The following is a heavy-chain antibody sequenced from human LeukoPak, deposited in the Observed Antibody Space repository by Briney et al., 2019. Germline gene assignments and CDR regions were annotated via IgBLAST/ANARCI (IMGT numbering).Heavy chain of an antibody. CDR1: GFTFSDYY. J-gene: IGHJ6*02. CDR2: ISSSGSTI. V-gene: IGHV3-11*01. Sequence: GGSLRLSCAASGFTFSDYYMSWIRQAPGKGLEWVSYISSSGSTIYYADSVKGRFTISRDNAKNSLYLQMNSLRAEDTAVYYCARVGVVAATRYHYYGMDVWGQGTTVTVSS. CDR3: ARVGVVAATRYHYYGMDV. D-gene: IGHD2-15*01.